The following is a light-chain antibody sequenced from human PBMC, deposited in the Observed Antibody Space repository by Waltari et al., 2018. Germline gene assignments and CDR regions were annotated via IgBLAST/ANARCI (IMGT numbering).Light chain of an antibody. J-gene: IGKJ2*01. CDR3: QQYNNRPYT. Sequence: DIQMTQSPSSLSASIGDSVTVTCRASQSISTYLNWYQQKPGKAPNLLIFAASILQGGVPSRFSGSGSGTDFTLTISNLQSEDFVVYYCQQYNNRPYTFGQGTKLEIK. CDR1: QSISTY. CDR2: AAS. V-gene: IGKV1-39*01.